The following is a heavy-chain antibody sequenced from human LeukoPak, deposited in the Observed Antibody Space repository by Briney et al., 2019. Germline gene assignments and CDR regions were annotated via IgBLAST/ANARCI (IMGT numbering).Heavy chain of an antibody. CDR1: GYTFTSFD. Sequence: ASVKVSCKASGYTFTSFDINRVRQATGQGLEWMGWVDHNRGDTGFAQRFQGRVTLTRDISITTAYMELSSLRSEDTAVYYCATFYCTGGLCYSRWGQGTLVTVSS. V-gene: IGHV1-8*01. J-gene: IGHJ4*02. CDR2: VDHNRGDT. CDR3: ATFYCTGGLCYSR. D-gene: IGHD2-15*01.